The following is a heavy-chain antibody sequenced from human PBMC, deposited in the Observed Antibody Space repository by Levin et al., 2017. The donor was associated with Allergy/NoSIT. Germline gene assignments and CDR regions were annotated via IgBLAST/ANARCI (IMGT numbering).Heavy chain of an antibody. D-gene: IGHD6-13*01. CDR2: GYYSGNT. J-gene: IGHJ4*02. Sequence: NASETLSLTCTVSGDSISRFYWSWIRQPPGRGLEWIGNGYYSGNTNYNPSLKSRVTILVDASKNQFSLKLSSLTAADTAVYYCARATRSSLIYYFDYWGQGTLVTVSS. CDR1: GDSISRFY. V-gene: IGHV4-59*01. CDR3: ARATRSSLIYYFDY.